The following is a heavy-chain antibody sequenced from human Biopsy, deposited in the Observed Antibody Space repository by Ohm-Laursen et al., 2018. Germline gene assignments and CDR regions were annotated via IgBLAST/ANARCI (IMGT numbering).Heavy chain of an antibody. CDR3: ARAVRYRLLSDP. D-gene: IGHD2/OR15-2a*01. CDR2: MNPISGNT. Sequence: ALVKVSCKASGYTFTTYDITWVRQATGQGPEWMGWMNPISGNTGYAHKFRGRVTMTSDSSISTAYLEVSSLTFEDTAVYYCARAVRYRLLSDPWGQGTLVTGSS. V-gene: IGHV1-8*01. J-gene: IGHJ5*02. CDR1: GYTFTTYD.